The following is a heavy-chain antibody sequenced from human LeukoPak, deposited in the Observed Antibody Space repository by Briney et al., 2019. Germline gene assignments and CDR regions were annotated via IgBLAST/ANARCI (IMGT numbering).Heavy chain of an antibody. J-gene: IGHJ2*01. CDR2: ISYDGSNK. CDR1: GFTFSSYG. V-gene: IGHV3-30*18. CDR3: AKISADWYFDL. Sequence: PGGSLRLSCAASGFTFSSYGMHWVRQAPGKGLEWVAVISYDGSNKYYADSVKGRFTISRDNSKNTLYLQMNSLRAEDTAVYYCAKISADWYFDLWGRGTLVTVSS.